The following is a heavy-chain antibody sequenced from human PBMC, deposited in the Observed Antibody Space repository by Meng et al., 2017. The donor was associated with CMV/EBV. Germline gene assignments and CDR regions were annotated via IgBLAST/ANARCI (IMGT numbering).Heavy chain of an antibody. Sequence: GESLKISCAASGFTFSGSAMHWVRQASGKGLEWVGRIRSKANSYATAYAASVKGRFTISRDDSKNTAYLQMNSLKTEDTAGYYCTRRLMSRGGLIDYWGQGTLVTVSS. CDR3: TRRLMSRGGLIDY. CDR2: IRSKANSYAT. V-gene: IGHV3-73*01. D-gene: IGHD5/OR15-5a*01. CDR1: GFTFSGSA. J-gene: IGHJ4*02.